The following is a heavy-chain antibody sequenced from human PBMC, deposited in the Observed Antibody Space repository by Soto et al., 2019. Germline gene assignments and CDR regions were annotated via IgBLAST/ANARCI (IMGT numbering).Heavy chain of an antibody. J-gene: IGHJ4*02. Sequence: QVQLVQSGAEVKKPGASVKVARKASGYTFTTYGISWVRQAPGQGLEWMGWIRAQNGNTNYAQKFQDRVTMTTDTSTSTAYMELRSLRSDDTAVYYCARDRGSSGWYSFDYWGQGTLVTVSS. CDR3: ARDRGSSGWYSFDY. CDR2: IRAQNGNT. V-gene: IGHV1-18*01. D-gene: IGHD6-19*01. CDR1: GYTFTTYG.